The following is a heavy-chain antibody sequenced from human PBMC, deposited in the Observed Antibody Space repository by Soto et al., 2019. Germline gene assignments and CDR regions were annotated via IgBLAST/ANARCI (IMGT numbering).Heavy chain of an antibody. J-gene: IGHJ4*02. Sequence: PSETLSLTCTVSGGSISSSSYYWGWIRQPPGKGLEWIGSIYYSGSTYYNPSLVGRVTISVDTSKNQFSLKLSSVTAADTAVNYCARDSSGWNYYFDYWGQGTVVTVSS. CDR3: ARDSSGWNYYFDY. CDR2: IYYSGST. D-gene: IGHD6-19*01. V-gene: IGHV4-39*01. CDR1: GGSISSSSYY.